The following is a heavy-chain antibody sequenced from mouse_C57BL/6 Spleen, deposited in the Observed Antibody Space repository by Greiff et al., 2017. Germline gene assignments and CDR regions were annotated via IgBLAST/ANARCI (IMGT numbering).Heavy chain of an antibody. J-gene: IGHJ1*03. Sequence: EVKLVESGGGLVQPKGSLKLSCAASGFSFNTYAMNWVRQAPGKGLEWVARIRSKSNNYATYYADSVKDRFTISRDDSESMLYLQMNNLKTEDTAMYYSVRQGLYWYFDVWGTGTTVTVSS. V-gene: IGHV10-1*01. CDR3: VRQGLYWYFDV. CDR2: IRSKSNNYAT. CDR1: GFSFNTYA.